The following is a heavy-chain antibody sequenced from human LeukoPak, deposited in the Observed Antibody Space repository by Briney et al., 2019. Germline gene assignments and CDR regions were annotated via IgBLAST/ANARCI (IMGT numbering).Heavy chain of an antibody. D-gene: IGHD3-22*01. V-gene: IGHV3-23*01. CDR3: AKGSSGYFFDL. J-gene: IGHJ4*02. CDR1: GFTFSSYA. CDR2: ISNDGGGT. Sequence: GGSLRLSCAASGFTFSSYAMSWVRQAPGKGLEWVSAISNDGGGTNYADFVKGRFTISRDNSKNTLFLQMNSLRAEDTALYYCAKGSSGYFFDLWGQGTLVTVSS.